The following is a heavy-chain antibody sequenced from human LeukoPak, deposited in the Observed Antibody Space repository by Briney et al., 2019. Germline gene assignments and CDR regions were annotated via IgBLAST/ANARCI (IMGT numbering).Heavy chain of an antibody. D-gene: IGHD5-12*01. CDR2: IYYSGST. CDR3: ARDGSGYIVATIKGTYFDY. J-gene: IGHJ4*02. V-gene: IGHV4-59*01. Sequence: SETLSLTCAVYGGSFSGYYWSWIRQPPGKGLEWIGYIYYSGSTNYNPSLKSRVTISVDTSKNQFSLKLSSVTAADTAVYYCARDGSGYIVATIKGTYFDYWGQGTLVTVSS. CDR1: GGSFSGYY.